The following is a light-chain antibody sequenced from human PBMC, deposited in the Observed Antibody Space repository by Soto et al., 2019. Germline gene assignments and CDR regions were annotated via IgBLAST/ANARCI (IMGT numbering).Light chain of an antibody. V-gene: IGKV3-20*01. CDR1: QSVSRSY. CDR3: KQYNSYWT. Sequence: EIVLTQSPGTLSLSPGDRATLSCRASQSVSRSYLGWYQQKPGQAPRLLMYGASIRAAGVPDRFSGSGSGTEFTLTISSLQPDDFATYYCKQYNSYWTCGQGTKGDIK. J-gene: IGKJ1*01. CDR2: GAS.